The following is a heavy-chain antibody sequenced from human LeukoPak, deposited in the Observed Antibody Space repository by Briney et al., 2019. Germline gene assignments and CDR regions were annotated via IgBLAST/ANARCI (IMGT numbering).Heavy chain of an antibody. CDR2: ISAYNGNT. D-gene: IGHD5-18*01. Sequence: GASVKVSCKASGYTFTSYGISWVRQAPGQGLEWMGWISAYNGNTNYAQKLQGRVTMTTDTSTSTAYMELRSLRSDDTAVYYCARDLRGHSYGYGNWFDPWGQGTLVTVSS. V-gene: IGHV1-18*01. J-gene: IGHJ5*02. CDR3: ARDLRGHSYGYGNWFDP. CDR1: GYTFTSYG.